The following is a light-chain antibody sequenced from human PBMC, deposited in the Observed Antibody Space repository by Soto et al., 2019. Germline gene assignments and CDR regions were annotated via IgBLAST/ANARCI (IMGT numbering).Light chain of an antibody. CDR3: QQFGSTPLT. CDR1: QNVNNNY. J-gene: IGKJ4*01. Sequence: ECVLTQSPGTLSLSPGERATLSCRASQNVNNNYIAWYQQKPGLAPRLLIYSVSSRATGVPDMFSGSGSGVDFTLTISGLESEDFSLYSCQQFGSTPLTFGGGT. V-gene: IGKV3-20*01. CDR2: SVS.